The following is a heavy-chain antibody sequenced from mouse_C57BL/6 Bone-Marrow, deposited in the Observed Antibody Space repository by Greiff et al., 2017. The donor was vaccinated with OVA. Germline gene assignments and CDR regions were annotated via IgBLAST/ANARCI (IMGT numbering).Heavy chain of an antibody. CDR1: GYTFTSYG. Sequence: QVQLQQSGAELARPGASVKLSCKASGYTFTSYGISWVKQRTGQDLEWIGEIYPRSGNTYYNEKFKGKATLTADKSSSTAYMELRSLTSEDSAVYFCARGGGTWFAYWGQGTLVTVSA. D-gene: IGHD3-3*01. CDR2: IYPRSGNT. V-gene: IGHV1-81*01. J-gene: IGHJ3*01. CDR3: ARGGGTWFAY.